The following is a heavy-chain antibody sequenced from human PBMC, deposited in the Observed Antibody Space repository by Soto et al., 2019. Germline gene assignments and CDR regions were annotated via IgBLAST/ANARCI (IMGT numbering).Heavy chain of an antibody. CDR2: LNPRNGQT. V-gene: IGHV1-8*01. J-gene: IGHJ4*02. D-gene: IGHD5-18*01. CDR1: GYNFSAYY. CDR3: ARETDTSMVDY. Sequence: SVKVSCKTSGYNFSAYYFNWVRQAAGQGPEWMGWLNPRNGQTGYVQKFRGRVTMTRDTSIATVYLELSRLTSEDTAIYFCARETDTSMVDYWGQGTLVTVSS.